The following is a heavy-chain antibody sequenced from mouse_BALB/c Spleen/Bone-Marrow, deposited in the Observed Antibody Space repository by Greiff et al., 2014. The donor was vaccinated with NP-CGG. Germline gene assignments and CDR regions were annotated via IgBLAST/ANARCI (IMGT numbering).Heavy chain of an antibody. CDR2: IWSGGST. Sequence: VKLMESGPGLVQPSQSPSITCTVSGFSLSSYGVHWVRQSPGKGLEWLGVIWSGGSTDYNAAFISRLTISKDNSKSQVFFKMTSLQANDTAIYYCARNHRGYYFDYWGQGTTLTVSS. J-gene: IGHJ2*01. D-gene: IGHD3-1*01. V-gene: IGHV2-2*02. CDR1: GFSLSSYG. CDR3: ARNHRGYYFDY.